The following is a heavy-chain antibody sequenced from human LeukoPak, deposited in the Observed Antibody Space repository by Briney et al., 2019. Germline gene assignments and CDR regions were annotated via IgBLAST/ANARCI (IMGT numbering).Heavy chain of an antibody. D-gene: IGHD6-19*01. V-gene: IGHV4-59*01. CDR1: GGSISSYY. Sequence: SETLSLTCTVSGGSISSYYWSWIRQPPGKGLEWIGYIYYSGSTNYNPSLKSRVTISVDTSKNQFSLKLSSVTAAYTAVYYCARSIAVAAEFDYWGQGTLVTVSS. CDR3: ARSIAVAAEFDY. J-gene: IGHJ4*02. CDR2: IYYSGST.